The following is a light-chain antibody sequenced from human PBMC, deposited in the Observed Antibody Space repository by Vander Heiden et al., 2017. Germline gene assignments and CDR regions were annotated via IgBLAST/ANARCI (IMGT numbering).Light chain of an antibody. CDR2: DSS. V-gene: IGKV3-11*01. CDR3: QQHSNWPLT. Sequence: EILSTQSPATLSLSPGARATLSCRASQSVSSFLAWYQQRPGQAPRLLIYDSSNRATGIPARFSGSGSGTDFTLTINSLAPEDFAVYYCQQHSNWPLTFGGGTKVEI. J-gene: IGKJ4*01. CDR1: QSVSSF.